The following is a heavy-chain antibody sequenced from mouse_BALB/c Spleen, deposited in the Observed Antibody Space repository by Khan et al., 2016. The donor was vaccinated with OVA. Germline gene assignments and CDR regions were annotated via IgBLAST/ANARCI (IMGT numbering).Heavy chain of an antibody. Sequence: EVQLVESGGDLVKPGGSLKLSCAASGFTFSTYGMSWVRQTPDKRLEWVATVSTGGSYTYYPDSVKGRFTISRDNAKNTLYLQMSGLKSEDITMFYCTRLAYYYGSEGFAYWGQGTLVTVAA. CDR3: TRLAYYYGSEGFAY. J-gene: IGHJ3*01. CDR1: GFTFSTYG. CDR2: VSTGGSYT. D-gene: IGHD1-1*01. V-gene: IGHV5-6*01.